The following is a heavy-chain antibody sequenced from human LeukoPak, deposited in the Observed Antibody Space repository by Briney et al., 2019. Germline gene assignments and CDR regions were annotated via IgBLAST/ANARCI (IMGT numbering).Heavy chain of an antibody. CDR3: ARGSGKPFDY. CDR1: TFAFSSYW. CDR2: IKQDGTEK. Sequence: GGSLRLSCAVSTFAFSSYWMSWVRPAPGKGLEWVANIKQDGTEKYYVDSGKGRFTISRDNAKNSLYLQMNSLRAEDTAVYYCARGSGKPFDYWGQGTLVTVSS. D-gene: IGHD1-14*01. J-gene: IGHJ4*02. V-gene: IGHV3-7*01.